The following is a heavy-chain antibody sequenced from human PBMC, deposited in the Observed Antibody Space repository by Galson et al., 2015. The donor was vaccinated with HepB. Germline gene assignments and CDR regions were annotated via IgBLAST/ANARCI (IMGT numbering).Heavy chain of an antibody. Sequence: SLRLSCAASGFTFSDYYMSWIRQAPGKGLEWVSYISSSGSTIYYADSVKGRFTISRDNAKNSLYLQMNSLRAEDTAVYYCAREFQDAEYYFDYWGQGTLVTVSS. V-gene: IGHV3-11*01. CDR3: AREFQDAEYYFDY. CDR2: ISSSGSTI. J-gene: IGHJ4*02. CDR1: GFTFSDYY.